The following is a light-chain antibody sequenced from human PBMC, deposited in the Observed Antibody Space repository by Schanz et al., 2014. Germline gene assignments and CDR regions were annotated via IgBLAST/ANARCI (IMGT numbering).Light chain of an antibody. CDR1: QTISVW. CDR3: QHYSIYPWT. J-gene: IGKJ1*01. CDR2: KAS. V-gene: IGKV1-5*03. Sequence: DIQMTQSPATLSASVGDRVSITCRANQTISVWLAWIQLKPGKAPKSLIHKASSLESGVPSRFSGSGSATEFTLTINSLQPDDSATYFCQHYSIYPWTFGQGTKVEIK.